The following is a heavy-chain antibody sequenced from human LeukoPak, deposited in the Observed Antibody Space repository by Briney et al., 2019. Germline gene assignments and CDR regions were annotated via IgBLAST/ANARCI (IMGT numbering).Heavy chain of an antibody. CDR2: MSGSGGST. Sequence: GGSLRLSCAGSGFTFSSYAMSWVRQAPGKGLEWVSAMSGSGGSTYYADSVKGRFTISRDNSKNTLYLQMNSLRAEDTAVYYCAKGPIRYFDYFDYWGQGTLVTVSS. CDR3: AKGPIRYFDYFDY. J-gene: IGHJ4*02. CDR1: GFTFSSYA. D-gene: IGHD3-9*01. V-gene: IGHV3-23*01.